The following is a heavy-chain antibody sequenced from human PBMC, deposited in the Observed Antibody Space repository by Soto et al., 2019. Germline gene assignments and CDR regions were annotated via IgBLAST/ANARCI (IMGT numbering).Heavy chain of an antibody. J-gene: IGHJ4*02. CDR2: INPYSGGT. V-gene: IGHV1-2*02. CDR1: GYTFTDHY. Sequence: ASVKVSCKASGYTFTDHYIHWLRQAPGQRLEWMGWINPYSGGTHFARKFQDRVTMARDTSVSTAYMELSSLKSDDTAVYYCARPKYGETYFDSWGQGTVVTVSS. CDR3: ARPKYGETYFDS. D-gene: IGHD2-21*01.